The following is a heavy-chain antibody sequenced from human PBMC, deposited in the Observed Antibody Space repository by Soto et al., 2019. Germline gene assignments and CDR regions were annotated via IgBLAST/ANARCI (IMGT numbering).Heavy chain of an antibody. Sequence: GASVKVSCKASGGTFSSYTISWVRQAPGQGLEWMGRIIPILGIANYAQKFQGRVTITADKSTSTAYMELSSLRSEDTAVYYCARDSFYSSGWPAPPLFDYWGQETLVTVSS. CDR1: GGTFSSYT. CDR2: IIPILGIA. CDR3: ARDSFYSSGWPAPPLFDY. V-gene: IGHV1-69*04. J-gene: IGHJ4*02. D-gene: IGHD6-19*01.